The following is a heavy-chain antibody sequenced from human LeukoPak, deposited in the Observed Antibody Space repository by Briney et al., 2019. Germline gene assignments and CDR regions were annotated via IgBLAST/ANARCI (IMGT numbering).Heavy chain of an antibody. CDR2: IKQDGSEK. V-gene: IGHV3-7*05. Sequence: GGSLRLSCVVSGFKFSNYWMNWVRQAPGKRPEWVAGIKQDGSEKYYVDSVKGRFTISRDNAESSLYLQMNSLKVDDTAVYYCAKGYCVNDKCSNYDYWGQGTLVTVSS. CDR1: GFKFSNYW. J-gene: IGHJ4*02. D-gene: IGHD2-8*01. CDR3: AKGYCVNDKCSNYDY.